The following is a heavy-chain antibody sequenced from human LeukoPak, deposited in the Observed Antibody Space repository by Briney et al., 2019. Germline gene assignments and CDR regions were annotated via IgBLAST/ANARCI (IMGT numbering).Heavy chain of an antibody. CDR3: AKDMAAGSYYYGMDV. D-gene: IGHD6-13*01. CDR1: GFTFDDYA. V-gene: IGHV3-9*01. CDR2: ISWNSGSI. J-gene: IGHJ6*02. Sequence: PGGSLRLSCAASGFTFDDYAMHWVRQAPGKGLEWVSGISWNSGSIGYADSVKGRFTISRDNAKNSLYLQMNSLRAEDTALYYCAKDMAAGSYYYGMDVWGQGTMVTVSS.